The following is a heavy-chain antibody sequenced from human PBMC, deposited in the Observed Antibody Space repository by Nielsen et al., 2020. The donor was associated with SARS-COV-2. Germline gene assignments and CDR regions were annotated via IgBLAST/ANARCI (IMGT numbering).Heavy chain of an antibody. CDR2: ISGGSSYR. Sequence: GESLKISCRASGFTLSSLTMNWVRQAPGKGLEWVSSISGGSSYRYYADSVKGRFTISRDNAKNSLYLQMNSLRDEDTAVYYCARGGGDYWGQGTLVTVSS. CDR1: GFTLSSLT. J-gene: IGHJ4*02. D-gene: IGHD3-10*01. CDR3: ARGGGDY. V-gene: IGHV3-21*01.